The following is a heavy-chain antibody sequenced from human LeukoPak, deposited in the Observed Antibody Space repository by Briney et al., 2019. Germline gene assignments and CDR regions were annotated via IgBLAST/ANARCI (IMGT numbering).Heavy chain of an antibody. CDR1: GGSISSSSYY. Sequence: PSETLSLTCTVSGGSISSSSYYWGWIRQPPGKGLEWIGSIYYSGSTYYTPSLKSRVTISVDTSKNQFSLKLSSVTAADTAVYYCARDSQQYYYDSPFDPWGQGTLVTVSS. V-gene: IGHV4-39*07. CDR3: ARDSQQYYYDSPFDP. J-gene: IGHJ5*02. D-gene: IGHD3-22*01. CDR2: IYYSGST.